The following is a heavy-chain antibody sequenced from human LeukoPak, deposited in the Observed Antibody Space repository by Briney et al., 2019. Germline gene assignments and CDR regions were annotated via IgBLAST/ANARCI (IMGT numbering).Heavy chain of an antibody. V-gene: IGHV3-48*03. CDR3: ARDSGRNYRGAFDI. CDR2: ISSSGSTI. CDR1: GFTFSSYE. D-gene: IGHD4-23*01. Sequence: GGSLRLSCAASGFTFSSYEMNWVRQAPGKGLEWVSYISSSGSTIYYADSVKGRFTISRDHAKTSLYLQMNSLRAEDTAVYYCARDSGRNYRGAFDIWGQGTMGTVSS. J-gene: IGHJ3*02.